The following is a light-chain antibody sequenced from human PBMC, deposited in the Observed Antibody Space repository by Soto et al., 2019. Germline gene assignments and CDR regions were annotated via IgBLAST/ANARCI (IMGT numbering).Light chain of an antibody. Sequence: QSVLTQPPSASGSPGQSVTISCTGTSSDVGGYNYFSWYQQHPGKAPKLMIYEVSKRPSGVPDRFSGSKSGNTASLTVPGLQAEDEADYYCSSYAGSNNFGVFGTGTKVTVL. CDR3: SSYAGSNNFGV. CDR2: EVS. V-gene: IGLV2-8*01. CDR1: SSDVGGYNY. J-gene: IGLJ1*01.